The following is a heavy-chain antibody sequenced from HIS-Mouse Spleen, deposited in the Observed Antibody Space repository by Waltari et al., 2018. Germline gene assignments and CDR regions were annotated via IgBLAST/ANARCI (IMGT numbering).Heavy chain of an antibody. J-gene: IGHJ4*02. CDR2: ISYDGSNK. CDR1: GFSFSSYG. D-gene: IGHD1-26*01. CDR3: AKDRGSQFDY. Sequence: QVQLVESGGGVVQPGRSLRLSCAASGFSFSSYGMHWARQAPGKGLEWVAVISYDGSNKYYADSVKGRFTISRDNSKNTLYLQMNSLRAEDTAVYYCAKDRGSQFDYWGQGTLVTVSS. V-gene: IGHV3-30*18.